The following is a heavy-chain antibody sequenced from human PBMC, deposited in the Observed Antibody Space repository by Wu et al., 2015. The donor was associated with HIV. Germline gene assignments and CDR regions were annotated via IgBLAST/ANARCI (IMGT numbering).Heavy chain of an antibody. D-gene: IGHD5-12*01. CDR2: SNPLFGTT. V-gene: IGHV1-69*05. CDR3: ARNTDSVATSLYSLGV. Sequence: QLVQFGAEVKKPGSSVKVTCKASGAGFTSYAVSWVRQARDKDLSGWEESNPLFGTTQHTQRFQDRLTFSTDESKTTVYMELSSLRSEDTAVYYCARNTDSVATSLYSLGVWGPGTTVTVSS. J-gene: IGHJ6*02. CDR1: GAGFTSYA.